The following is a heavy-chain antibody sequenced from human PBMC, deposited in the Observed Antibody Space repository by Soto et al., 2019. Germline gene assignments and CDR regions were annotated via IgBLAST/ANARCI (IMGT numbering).Heavy chain of an antibody. CDR1: GYTFTSYD. CDR2: MNPNSGNT. CDR3: ARVSNYDFWSGYLNYYYYYYMDV. D-gene: IGHD3-3*01. J-gene: IGHJ6*03. Sequence: GASVKVSCKASGYTFTSYDINWVRQATGQGLEWMGWMNPNSGNTGYAQKFQGRVTMTRNTSISTAYMELSSLRSEDTAVYYCARVSNYDFWSGYLNYYYYYYMDVWGKGTTVTVSS. V-gene: IGHV1-8*01.